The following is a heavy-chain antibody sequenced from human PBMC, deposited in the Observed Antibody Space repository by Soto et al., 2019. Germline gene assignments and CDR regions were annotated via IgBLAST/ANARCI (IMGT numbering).Heavy chain of an antibody. CDR1: GGSISSGGYY. CDR3: ARSPPGYCSGGSCYSTRWFDP. V-gene: IGHV4-31*03. J-gene: IGHJ5*02. Sequence: PSATLSLTCSVSGGSISSGGYYWSWIRQHTRKGLEWIGYIYYSGSTYYNPSLKSRVTISVDTSKNQFSLKLSSVTAADTAVYYCARSPPGYCSGGSCYSTRWFDPWGQGTLVTVSS. CDR2: IYYSGST. D-gene: IGHD2-15*01.